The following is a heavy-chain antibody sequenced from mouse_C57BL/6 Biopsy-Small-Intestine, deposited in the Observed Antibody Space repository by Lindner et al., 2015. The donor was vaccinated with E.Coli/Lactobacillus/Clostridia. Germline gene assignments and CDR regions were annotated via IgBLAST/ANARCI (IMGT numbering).Heavy chain of an antibody. CDR1: GFTFSDYG. CDR2: ISGGSNTI. V-gene: IGHV5-17*01. D-gene: IGHD2-3*01. Sequence: VQLQESGGGLVRPGGSLKLSCAASGFTFSDYGMHWVRQVPEKGLEWVAYISGGSNTIYYTDTVKGRFTISRDNAKNTLFLQMTSLRSEDTAMYYCARPGGYYAWFAYWGQGTLVTVSA. J-gene: IGHJ3*01. CDR3: ARPGGYYAWFAY.